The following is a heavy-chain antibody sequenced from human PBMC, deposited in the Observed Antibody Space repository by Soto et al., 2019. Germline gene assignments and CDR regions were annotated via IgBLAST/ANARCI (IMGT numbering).Heavy chain of an antibody. J-gene: IGHJ4*02. CDR1: GYSFTSYW. CDR3: PRSGGSYTTDY. CDR2: IYPGDSDT. Sequence: GESLKISCEASGYSFTSYWIGWVRQMPGKGLEWMGIIYPGDSDTRYSPSFQGQVTISADKSLSTAYLQWRSLKASDTAMYYCPRSGGSYTTDYWGQGTPVTVSS. V-gene: IGHV5-51*01. D-gene: IGHD1-26*01.